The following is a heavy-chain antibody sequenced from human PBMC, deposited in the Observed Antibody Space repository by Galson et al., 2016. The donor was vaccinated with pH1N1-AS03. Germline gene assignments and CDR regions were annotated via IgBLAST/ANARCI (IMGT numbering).Heavy chain of an antibody. CDR1: GASISSTNW. J-gene: IGHJ5*02. CDR3: ARVQGGCSRTSCYQDP. Sequence: TLSLTCAVSGASISSTNWWTWVRPSPGKGLVWIVEIYHSRTNNYNPSLKSRVTISVDNSKNPFSLKVNSVTAADTAIYYCARVQGGCSRTSCYQDPWGQGTLVTVSS. CDR2: IYHSRTN. D-gene: IGHD2-2*01. V-gene: IGHV4-4*02.